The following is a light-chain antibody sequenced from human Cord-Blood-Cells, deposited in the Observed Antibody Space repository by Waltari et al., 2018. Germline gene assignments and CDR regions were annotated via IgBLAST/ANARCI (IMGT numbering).Light chain of an antibody. CDR2: DAS. CDR3: QQYDNLPLT. J-gene: IGKJ4*01. CDR1: QDMSNY. V-gene: IGKV1-33*01. Sequence: IQMTQSLSSLSASVGDRVTITCPASQDMSNYFNWYQQKPGKAPKLLIYDASNSETGVPSRFSGSGSGTDFTFTISSLQPEDIATYYYQQYDNLPLTFGGGTKVEIK.